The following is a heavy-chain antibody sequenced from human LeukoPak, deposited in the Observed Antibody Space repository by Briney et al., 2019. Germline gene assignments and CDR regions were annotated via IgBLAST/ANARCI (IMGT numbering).Heavy chain of an antibody. CDR1: GFTFSDYY. CDR2: ISSSSSYT. V-gene: IGHV3-11*06. Sequence: GGSLRLSCAASGFTFSDYYMSWIRQAPGKGLEWVSYISSSSSYTNYADSVKGRFTISRDNAKNPLYLQMNSLRAEDTAVYYCARSYSGYDWPATFDYWGQGTLVTVSS. CDR3: ARSYSGYDWPATFDY. J-gene: IGHJ4*02. D-gene: IGHD5-12*01.